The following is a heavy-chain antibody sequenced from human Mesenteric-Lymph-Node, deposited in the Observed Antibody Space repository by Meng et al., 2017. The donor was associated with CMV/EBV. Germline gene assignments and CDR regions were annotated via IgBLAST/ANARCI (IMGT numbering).Heavy chain of an antibody. V-gene: IGHV3-9*01. Sequence: GGSLRLSCAASGFTFDDYAMHWVRQAPGKGLEWVSGISWNSGSIGYADSVKGRFTISRDNAKNSLHLQMNSLRAEDTALYYCAKVFSMIVVANGFDMWGQGTMVTVSS. CDR3: AKVFSMIVVANGFDM. CDR1: GFTFDDYA. J-gene: IGHJ3*02. CDR2: ISWNSGSI. D-gene: IGHD3-22*01.